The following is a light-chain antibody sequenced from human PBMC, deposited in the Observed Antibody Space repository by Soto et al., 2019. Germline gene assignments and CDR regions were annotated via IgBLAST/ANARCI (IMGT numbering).Light chain of an antibody. V-gene: IGKV3-11*01. CDR2: DTS. CDR3: HQYDYWPFT. Sequence: EIWLTQSPVTLSLSPGERATLSCRASQSVKSFLDWYQQKPGQAPRLLIYDTSKRPTGIPARLSGSGYGTDLTITVSSMKYEDFDLYLCHQYDYWPFTFGGGTKVDIK. CDR1: QSVKSF. J-gene: IGKJ4*01.